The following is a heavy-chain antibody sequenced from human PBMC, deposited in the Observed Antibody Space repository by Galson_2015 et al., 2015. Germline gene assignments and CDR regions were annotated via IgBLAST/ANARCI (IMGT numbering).Heavy chain of an antibody. D-gene: IGHD1-14*01. V-gene: IGHV3-7*03. J-gene: IGHJ4*02. CDR2: IRYDGSQT. CDR3: ARDANRGGEFDY. CDR1: GFIFRNYW. Sequence: SLRLSCAASGFIFRNYWMVWVRQTPEKGLEWVAKIRYDGSQTFYVDPVKGRFTISRDNAENSLYLQMNSLRADDTAVYYCARDANRGGEFDYWGQGALVTVSS.